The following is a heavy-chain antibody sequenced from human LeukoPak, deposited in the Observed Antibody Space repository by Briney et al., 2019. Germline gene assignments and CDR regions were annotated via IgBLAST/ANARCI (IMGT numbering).Heavy chain of an antibody. CDR1: GGTFSSYA. CDR2: IIPIFGTA. V-gene: IGHV1-69*05. J-gene: IGHJ4*02. CDR3: ARARRSGYYFRYFDY. D-gene: IGHD3-22*01. Sequence: SVKVSCKASGGTFSSYAISWVRQAPGQGLEWMGEIIPIFGTANYAQKFQGRVTITTDESTSTAYMELSSLRSEDTAVYYCARARRSGYYFRYFDYWGPGTLVTVSS.